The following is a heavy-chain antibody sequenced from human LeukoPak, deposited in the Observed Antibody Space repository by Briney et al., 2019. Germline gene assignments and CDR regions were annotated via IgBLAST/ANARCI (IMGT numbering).Heavy chain of an antibody. CDR3: AKDGISRGSGSYYDK. J-gene: IGHJ4*02. CDR1: GFTFSNYA. V-gene: IGHV3-30*18. D-gene: IGHD3-10*01. Sequence: GGSLRLSCAASGFTFSNYAMHWVRRAPGKGLEWVVITSHDGRKNNYADSVKGRFTISRDSSENTVYLQMNSLRAEDTAVYYCAKDGISRGSGSYYDKWGQGTLVAVSS. CDR2: TSHDGRKN.